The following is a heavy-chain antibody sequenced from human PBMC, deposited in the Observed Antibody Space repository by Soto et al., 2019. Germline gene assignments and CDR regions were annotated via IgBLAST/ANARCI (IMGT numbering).Heavy chain of an antibody. V-gene: IGHV4-31*02. CDR3: ARDTEPTPQGIDF. CDR2: IYYTGGT. Sequence: SQLHPDPGPVSGASISNAGYSWTWVRKRPGKGLEWIGDIYYTGGTKNNPSLKSRLTISMDTSKNRFSLKLNSVTAADTALYYCARDTEPTPQGIDFRGQGTRVTVSA. J-gene: IGHJ4*02. CDR1: GASISNAGYS.